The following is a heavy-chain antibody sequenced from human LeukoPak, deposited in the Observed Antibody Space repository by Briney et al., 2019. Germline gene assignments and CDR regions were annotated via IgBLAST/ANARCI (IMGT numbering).Heavy chain of an antibody. D-gene: IGHD1-26*01. V-gene: IGHV3-23*01. CDR3: AKGGKWDVTPFDY. J-gene: IGHJ4*02. Sequence: GGSLRLSCAASGFTFTSYSMNWVRQAPGKGLEWVSTISGGGGSTYYADSVKGRFTISRDNSKNTLYLQVNSLRAEDTAVYYCAKGGKWDVTPFDYWGQGTLVAVSS. CDR2: ISGGGGST. CDR1: GFTFTSYS.